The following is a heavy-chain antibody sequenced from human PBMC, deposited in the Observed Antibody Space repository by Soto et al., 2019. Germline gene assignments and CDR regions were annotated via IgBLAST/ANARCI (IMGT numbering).Heavy chain of an antibody. V-gene: IGHV3-23*01. J-gene: IGHJ4*02. CDR3: ATDVERRDIGVVVAATHFDY. D-gene: IGHD2-15*01. Sequence: EVQLLESGGGLVQPGGSLRLSCAASGFTFSSYAMSWVRQAPGKGLEWVSAISGSGGSTYYADSVKGRFTISRDNSKNTLYLQMNSLRAEDTAVYYCATDVERRDIGVVVAATHFDYWGQGTLVTVSS. CDR1: GFTFSSYA. CDR2: ISGSGGST.